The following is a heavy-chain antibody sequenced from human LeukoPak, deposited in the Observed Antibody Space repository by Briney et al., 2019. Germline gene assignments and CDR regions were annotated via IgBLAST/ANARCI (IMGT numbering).Heavy chain of an antibody. CDR2: ISSSSSYI. CDR1: GFIVSNYE. CDR3: ARAPVGDGDAFDI. Sequence: GGSLRLSCAASGFIVSNYEMNWVRRTPGKGLEWVSSISSSSSYIYYADSVKGRFTISRDNAKNSLYLQMNSLRAEDTAVYYCARAPVGDGDAFDIWGQGTMVTVSS. J-gene: IGHJ3*02. V-gene: IGHV3-21*01.